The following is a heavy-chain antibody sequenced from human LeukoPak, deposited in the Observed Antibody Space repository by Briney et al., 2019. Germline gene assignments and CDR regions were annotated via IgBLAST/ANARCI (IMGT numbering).Heavy chain of an antibody. CDR3: ARPRDGYNPSYYFDY. V-gene: IGHV1-2*04. CDR2: INPNSGGT. CDR1: GYTFTGYY. D-gene: IGHD5-24*01. Sequence: ASVKVSCKASGYTFTGYYMHWVRQAPGQGLEWMGWINPNSGGTNYAQKFQGWVTMTRDTSISTAYMELSRLRSDDTAVYYCARPRDGYNPSYYFDYWGQGTLVTVSS. J-gene: IGHJ4*02.